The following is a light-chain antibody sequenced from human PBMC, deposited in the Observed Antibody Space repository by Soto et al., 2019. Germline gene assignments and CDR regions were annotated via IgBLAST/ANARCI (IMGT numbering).Light chain of an antibody. CDR3: QQSYSTLGT. J-gene: IGKJ4*01. CDR1: QSISSY. V-gene: IGKV1-39*01. Sequence: DIQMTQSPSSLSASVGDRVTITCRASQSISSYLNWYQQKPWKALKLLIYAASSLQSGVPSRFSGSGSGTDFTLTISSLQPEDFATYYCQQSYSTLGTFGGGTKVEIK. CDR2: AAS.